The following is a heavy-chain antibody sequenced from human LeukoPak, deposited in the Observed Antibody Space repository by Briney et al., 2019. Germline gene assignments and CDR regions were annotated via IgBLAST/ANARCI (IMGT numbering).Heavy chain of an antibody. Sequence: SSETLSLTCTVSGGPISSYYWSWIRQPPGKGLEWIGYIYYSGSTNYNPSLKSRVTISLDTSKNQFSLKLSSVTAADTAVYYCARQNYYGSGSYYFDYWDQGTLVTVSS. D-gene: IGHD3-10*01. CDR1: GGPISSYY. CDR3: ARQNYYGSGSYYFDY. CDR2: IYYSGST. V-gene: IGHV4-59*08. J-gene: IGHJ4*02.